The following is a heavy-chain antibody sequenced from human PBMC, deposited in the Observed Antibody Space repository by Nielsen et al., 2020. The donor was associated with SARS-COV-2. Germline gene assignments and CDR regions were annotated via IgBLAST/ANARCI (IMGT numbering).Heavy chain of an antibody. CDR1: GFTFDDYA. CDR2: IYSGGSST. D-gene: IGHD3-9*01. Sequence: GESLKISCAASGFTFDDYAMSWVRQAPGKGLEWVSVIYSGGSSTYYADSVKGRFTISRDNSKNTLYLQMNSLRAEDTAVYYCAKDLRKFDILTGYDYWGQGTLVTVSS. V-gene: IGHV3-23*03. CDR3: AKDLRKFDILTGYDY. J-gene: IGHJ4*02.